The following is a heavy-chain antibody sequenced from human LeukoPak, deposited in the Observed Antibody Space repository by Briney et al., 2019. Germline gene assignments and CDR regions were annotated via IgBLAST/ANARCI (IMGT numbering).Heavy chain of an antibody. CDR1: GFTVSNNY. CDR2: IYGGGGT. D-gene: IGHD3-22*01. V-gene: IGHV3-53*01. Sequence: PGGSLRLSCAASGFTVSNNYMSWVRQAPGKGLEWVSTIYGGGGTYYEDSVKGRFTISRDNSKNTLYLQMNSLRAEDTAVYYCAKDVEGGRYYDSSVGIWGQGTLVTVSS. CDR3: AKDVEGGRYYDSSVGI. J-gene: IGHJ4*02.